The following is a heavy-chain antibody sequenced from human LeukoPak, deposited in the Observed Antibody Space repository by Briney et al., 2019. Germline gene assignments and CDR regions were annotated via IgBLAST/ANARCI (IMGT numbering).Heavy chain of an antibody. CDR1: GFTFSSNY. CDR3: AREGQYSNFDY. J-gene: IGHJ4*02. D-gene: IGHD4-11*01. V-gene: IGHV3-53*01. Sequence: GGSLRLSCAASGFTFSSNYMSWVRQAPGKGLEWVSVIYSGGSTYYADSVKGRFTISRDNSKNTLYLQMNSLRAEDTAVYYCAREGQYSNFDYWGQGILVTVSS. CDR2: IYSGGST.